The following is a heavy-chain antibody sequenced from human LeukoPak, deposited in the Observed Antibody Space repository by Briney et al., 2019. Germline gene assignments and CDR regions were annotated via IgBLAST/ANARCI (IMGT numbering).Heavy chain of an antibody. J-gene: IGHJ6*03. CDR3: AYTSGYDFSSYYYYYMDV. V-gene: IGHV3-21*01. CDR2: ISSGSSYI. D-gene: IGHD5-12*01. Sequence: GGSLRLSCAASGFIFSSYSMNWVRQAPGKGLEWVSSISSGSSYIYYADSVKGRFTISRDNAKNSLYLQTNSLSAEDTAVYYCAYTSGYDFSSYYYYYMDVWGKGTTVTVSS. CDR1: GFIFSSYS.